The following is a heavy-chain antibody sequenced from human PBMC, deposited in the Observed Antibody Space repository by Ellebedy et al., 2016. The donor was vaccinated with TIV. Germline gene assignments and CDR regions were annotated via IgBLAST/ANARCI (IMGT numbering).Heavy chain of an antibody. V-gene: IGHV3-7*04. Sequence: PGGSLRLSCTDSGFTVSSYWMQRVRQAPGKGLEWVANIKQDGSEEYYLDSVKGRFTISRDNAKKSLYLKMNSLRSEDTAVYYWARGSGWIIDYWGQGTLVTVSS. CDR3: ARGSGWIIDY. CDR2: IKQDGSEE. CDR1: GFTVSSYW. J-gene: IGHJ4*02. D-gene: IGHD6-19*01.